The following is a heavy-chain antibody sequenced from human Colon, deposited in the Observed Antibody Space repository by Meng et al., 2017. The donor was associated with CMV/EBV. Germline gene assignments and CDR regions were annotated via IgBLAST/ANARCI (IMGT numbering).Heavy chain of an antibody. D-gene: IGHD2/OR15-2a*01. CDR3: GCWSASNRVEY. J-gene: IGHJ4*02. V-gene: IGHV4-34*01. Sequence: SETLSLTCAVYGASFSGYHWTGVRQPPGKGLEWIGEMNHRGSTTYSPSLKSRLTISVDTSNKQLSLRLTSMTAAGAAVYYCGCWSASNRVEYWGQGTLVTVSS. CDR1: GASFSGYH. CDR2: MNHRGST.